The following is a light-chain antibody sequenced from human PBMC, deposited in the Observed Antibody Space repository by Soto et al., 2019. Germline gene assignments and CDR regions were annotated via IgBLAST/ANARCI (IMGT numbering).Light chain of an antibody. Sequence: EIVMTQYPATPSVSPGERATLHCRASQSVSSNLGWYQHKPGQAPRLLIYGASIRATGIPARFSGSGSVTDFTLTISGLQSEEFAGYYCQQYNDWPPGYTFGQGTKVDIK. CDR1: QSVSSN. CDR3: QQYNDWPPGYT. J-gene: IGKJ2*01. CDR2: GAS. V-gene: IGKV3-15*01.